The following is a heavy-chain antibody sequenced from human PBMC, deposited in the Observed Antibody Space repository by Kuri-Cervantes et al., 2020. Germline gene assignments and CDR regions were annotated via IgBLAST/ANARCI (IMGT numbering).Heavy chain of an antibody. CDR1: GGSVSSSSYY. J-gene: IGHJ4*02. CDR2: IYYSGST. V-gene: IGHV4-61*01. CDR3: ARLYCSGGSCYHLDY. D-gene: IGHD2-15*01. Sequence: SETLSLTCTVSGGSVSSSSYYWSWIRQPPGKGLEWIGYIYYSGSTNYNPSLKSRVTISVDTSKNQFSLKLSSVTAADTAVYYCARLYCSGGSCYHLDYWGQGTLVTVSS.